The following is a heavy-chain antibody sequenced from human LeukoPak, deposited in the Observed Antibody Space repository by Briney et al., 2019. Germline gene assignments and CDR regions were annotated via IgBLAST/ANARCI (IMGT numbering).Heavy chain of an antibody. Sequence: ASVKVSCKAPGGTFSRYAISWVRQAPGLGLEWMGGIIPVFATTKYAQNFQDRVTITAEESTGTVYMEVNSLRSEDTAIYYCARVKYYESSGYSPVDDWGQGTLVTVSS. D-gene: IGHD3-22*01. V-gene: IGHV1-69*13. CDR3: ARVKYYESSGYSPVDD. J-gene: IGHJ4*02. CDR1: GGTFSRYA. CDR2: IIPVFATT.